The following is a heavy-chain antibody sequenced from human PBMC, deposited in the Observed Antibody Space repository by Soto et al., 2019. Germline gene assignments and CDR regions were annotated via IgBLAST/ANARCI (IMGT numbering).Heavy chain of an antibody. CDR3: ARGTSLADIAAAGPDY. D-gene: IGHD6-13*01. J-gene: IGHJ4*02. Sequence: PGGSLRLSCAASGFTFSSYSMNWVRQAPGKGLEWVSYISSSSSTIYYADSVKGRFTISRDNAKNSLYLQMNSLRAEDTAVYYCARGTSLADIAAAGPDYWGQGTLVTVSS. CDR1: GFTFSSYS. V-gene: IGHV3-48*01. CDR2: ISSSSSTI.